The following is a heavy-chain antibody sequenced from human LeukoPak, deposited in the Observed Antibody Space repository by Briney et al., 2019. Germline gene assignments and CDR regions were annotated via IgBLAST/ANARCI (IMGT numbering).Heavy chain of an antibody. D-gene: IGHD5-24*01. CDR2: ISGSGSGGST. V-gene: IGHV3-23*01. CDR1: GYTFKGYG. Sequence: GGSLRLSCEASGYTFKGYGLTWVRQAPGKGLEWVSSISGSGSGGSTYYADSVKGRFTISRDNSKNTLYLQMNSLIAEDTAVYSCAKSGYNRFDYWGQGPRVTVSS. J-gene: IGHJ4*02. CDR3: AKSGYNRFDY.